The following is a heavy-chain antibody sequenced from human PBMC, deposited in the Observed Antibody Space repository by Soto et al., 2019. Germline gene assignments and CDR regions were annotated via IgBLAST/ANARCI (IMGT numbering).Heavy chain of an antibody. D-gene: IGHD6-13*01. CDR2: IYYSGST. CDR3: ASSHWGGLAAARFDP. CDR1: GGSISSYY. J-gene: IGHJ5*02. Sequence: QVQLQESGPGLVKPSETLSLTCTVSGGSISSYYWSWIRQPPGKGLEWIGYIYYSGSTNYNPSLKSRVTISLDTSTNQCSLMLSSVTAADTAVYYCASSHWGGLAAARFDPWGQGTLVTVSS. V-gene: IGHV4-59*01.